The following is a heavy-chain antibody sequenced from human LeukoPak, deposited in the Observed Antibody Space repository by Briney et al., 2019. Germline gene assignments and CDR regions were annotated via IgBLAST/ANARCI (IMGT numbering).Heavy chain of an antibody. CDR1: GYTFTGYY. CDR2: INPSGGNT. J-gene: IGHJ4*02. D-gene: IGHD2-15*01. V-gene: IGHV1-46*01. CDR3: ARTIVDGGTNY. Sequence: ASVKVSCKASGYTFTGYYMHWVRQAPGQGLEWMGKINPSGGNTDYAQKFQGRVTMTRDTSTSTVYMELSSLRSEDTAVYYCARTIVDGGTNYWGQGTLVTVSS.